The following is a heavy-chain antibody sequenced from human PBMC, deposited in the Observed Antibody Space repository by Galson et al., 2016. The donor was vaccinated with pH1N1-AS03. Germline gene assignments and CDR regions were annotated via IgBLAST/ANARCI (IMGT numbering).Heavy chain of an antibody. Sequence: SLRLSCAVSGFTFSDYYMSWIRQAPGKGLEWVAYISSSGSPIYYTDSVKGRFTISRDNAEKSLYLQMDSLRADDTAVYYCMSHRAPWGWYAFDYWGQGTLVTVSS. J-gene: IGHJ4*02. V-gene: IGHV3-11*01. D-gene: IGHD6-19*01. CDR3: MSHRAPWGWYAFDY. CDR1: GFTFSDYY. CDR2: ISSSGSPI.